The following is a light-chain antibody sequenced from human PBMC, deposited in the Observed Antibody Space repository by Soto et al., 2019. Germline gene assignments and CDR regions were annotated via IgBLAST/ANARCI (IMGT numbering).Light chain of an antibody. Sequence: EIVMTQSPPSLTVTPGEPASISCSSSQRLLHSNGNIFLDWYLQKPGQSPQLLIYLGFNRASGVPDRVSGSGAGTDCTLKISRVEAEDAGVYYCMQALQTPYTFGQGTKLEIK. V-gene: IGKV2-28*01. CDR3: MQALQTPYT. CDR2: LGF. J-gene: IGKJ2*01. CDR1: QRLLHSNGNIF.